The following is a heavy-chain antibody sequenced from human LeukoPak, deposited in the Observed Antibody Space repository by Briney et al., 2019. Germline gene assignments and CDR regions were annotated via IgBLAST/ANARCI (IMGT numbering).Heavy chain of an antibody. CDR2: IIPILGIA. Sequence: SVKVSCKASGYTFTSYDINWVRQAPGQGLEWMGRIIPILGIANYAQKFQGRVTITADKSTSTAYMELSSLRSEDTAVYYCARVLTPDAFDIWGQGTMVTVSS. CDR1: GYTFTSYD. CDR3: ARVLTPDAFDI. V-gene: IGHV1-69*04. J-gene: IGHJ3*02.